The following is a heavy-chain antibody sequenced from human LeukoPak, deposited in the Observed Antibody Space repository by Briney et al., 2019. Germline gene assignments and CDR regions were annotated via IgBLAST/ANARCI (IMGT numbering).Heavy chain of an antibody. CDR1: GFTFSSYA. CDR2: ISGSGGST. CDR3: AKDPRDGFWSGYYVY. Sequence: GGSLRLSCAASGFTFSSYAMSWVRQAPGKGLEWVSAISGSGGSTYYADSVKGRFTISRDNSKNTLYLQMNSLRAEDTAVYYCAKDPRDGFWSGYYVYWGQGTLVTVSS. J-gene: IGHJ4*02. D-gene: IGHD3-3*01. V-gene: IGHV3-23*01.